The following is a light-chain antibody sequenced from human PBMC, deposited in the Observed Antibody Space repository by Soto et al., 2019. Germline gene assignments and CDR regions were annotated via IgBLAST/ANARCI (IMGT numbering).Light chain of an antibody. V-gene: IGLV1-47*01. CDR2: RNN. CDR3: AAWDDSLSGWV. J-gene: IGLJ3*02. Sequence: QSVLTQPPSVSAAPGQKVTISCSGSSSNIGKYFVSWYQQVPGTAPKLLIYRNNQRPSGVPDRFSGSKSGTSASLAISGLRSEDEADYYCAAWDDSLSGWVFGGGTKLTVL. CDR1: SSNIGKYF.